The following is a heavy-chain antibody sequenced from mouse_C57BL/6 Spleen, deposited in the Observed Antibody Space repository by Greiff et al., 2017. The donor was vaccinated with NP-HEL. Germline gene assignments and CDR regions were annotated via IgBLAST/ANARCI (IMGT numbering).Heavy chain of an antibody. CDR2: IYPRDGST. D-gene: IGHD1-1*01. CDR3: ARGYGSSPDY. CDR1: GYTFTDHT. Sequence: QVQLQQSDAELVKPGASVKISCKVSGYTFTDHTIHWMKQRPEQGLEWIGYIYPRDGSTKYNEKFKGKATLTADKSSSTAYLQLSSLTSEDTAIYYCARGYGSSPDYWGQGTTLTVSS. J-gene: IGHJ2*01. V-gene: IGHV1-78*01.